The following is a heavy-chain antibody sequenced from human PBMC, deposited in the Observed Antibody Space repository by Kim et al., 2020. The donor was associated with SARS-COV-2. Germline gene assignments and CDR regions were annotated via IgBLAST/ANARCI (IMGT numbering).Heavy chain of an antibody. Sequence: GGSLRLSCAASGFSFSSYAMSWVRQAPGKGLEWVSAISGSGVSTYYADSVKGRFTISRDNSKNTRYLQMNSLRAEDTAVYYCAKPKAADGSGSYPLHYYYYYGMDVWGQGTTVTVSS. V-gene: IGHV3-23*01. CDR1: GFSFSSYA. CDR3: AKPKAADGSGSYPLHYYYYYGMDV. D-gene: IGHD3-10*01. J-gene: IGHJ6*02. CDR2: ISGSGVST.